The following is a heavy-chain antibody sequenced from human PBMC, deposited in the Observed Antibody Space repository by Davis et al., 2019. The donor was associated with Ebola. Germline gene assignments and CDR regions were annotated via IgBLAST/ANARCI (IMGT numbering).Heavy chain of an antibody. D-gene: IGHD2-2*01. CDR2: IIPILGIA. CDR1: GGTFSSYA. V-gene: IGHV1-69*04. Sequence: AASVKVSCKASGGTFSSYAISWVRQAPGQGLEWMGRIIPILGIANYAQKFQGRVTITADKSTSTAYMELSSLRSEDTAVYYCARGGRCSSTSCFSPYYYYGMDVWGQGTTVTVSS. J-gene: IGHJ6*02. CDR3: ARGGRCSSTSCFSPYYYYGMDV.